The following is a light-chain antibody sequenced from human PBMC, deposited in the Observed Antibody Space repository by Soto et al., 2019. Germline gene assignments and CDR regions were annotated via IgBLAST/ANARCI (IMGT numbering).Light chain of an antibody. Sequence: DIQMTQSPSSLSASVGDRVTITCRASQSISSYLHWYQQKPGKAPKLLIYAASSLQSGVPSRFSGSGSGTDFTLTITSLQPEDFSTYYCQRSFSTPLTFGGGTEVEIK. J-gene: IGKJ4*01. CDR1: QSISSY. V-gene: IGKV1-39*01. CDR2: AAS. CDR3: QRSFSTPLT.